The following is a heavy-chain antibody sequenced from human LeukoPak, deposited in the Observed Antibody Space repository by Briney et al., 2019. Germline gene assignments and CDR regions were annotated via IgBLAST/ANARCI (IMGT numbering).Heavy chain of an antibody. Sequence: SETLSRTCAVSGGSISSYYWSWIRQPPGKGLEWIGFIYYSGSTNYNPSLESRVTISVDTSKKQFSLKLRSVTAADTAVYYCARPQSGYYTYDGFDIWGQGTMVTVSS. CDR1: GGSISSYY. CDR2: IYYSGST. D-gene: IGHD3-22*01. V-gene: IGHV4-59*01. CDR3: ARPQSGYYTYDGFDI. J-gene: IGHJ3*02.